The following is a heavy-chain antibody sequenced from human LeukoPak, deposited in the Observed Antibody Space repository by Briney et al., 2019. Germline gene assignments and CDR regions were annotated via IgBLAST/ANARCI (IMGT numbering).Heavy chain of an antibody. Sequence: PGGSLRLSCAASGFTFSSYEMNWVRQTSGKGLEWFSYISSSGSSIYCADSVKGRFTISRDNAKNSLYLQMNSLRAEDTAVYYCARIRGGNEGSGSFFDYWGQGTLVTVSS. V-gene: IGHV3-48*03. CDR2: ISSSGSSI. CDR3: ARIRGGNEGSGSFFDY. CDR1: GFTFSSYE. J-gene: IGHJ4*02. D-gene: IGHD3-10*01.